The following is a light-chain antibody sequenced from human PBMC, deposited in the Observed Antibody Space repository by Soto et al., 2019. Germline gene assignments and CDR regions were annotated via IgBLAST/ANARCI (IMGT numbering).Light chain of an antibody. CDR1: SSDVGGYNY. V-gene: IGLV2-14*01. CDR2: EVS. Sequence: QSALTQPPSASGSPGQSVTISCTGTSSDVGGYNYVSWYQQHPGKAPKVMIYEVSNRPSGVSNRFSGSKSGNTASLTISGLQAEDEADYYCGSYTGSRSWVFGGGTKLTVL. J-gene: IGLJ3*02. CDR3: GSYTGSRSWV.